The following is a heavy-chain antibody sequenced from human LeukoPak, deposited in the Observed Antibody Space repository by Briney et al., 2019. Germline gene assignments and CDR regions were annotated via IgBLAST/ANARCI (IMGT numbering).Heavy chain of an antibody. Sequence: GGSLRLSCAASGFTFSSYAMSWVHQAPGKGLEWVSAISGSGGSTYYADSVKGRFTISRDNSKNTLYLQMNSLRAEDTAVYYCGTYSINNAREFQYWGQGTLVTVPS. D-gene: IGHD4-11*01. V-gene: IGHV3-23*01. CDR3: GTYSINNAREFQY. CDR2: ISGSGGST. J-gene: IGHJ1*01. CDR1: GFTFSSYA.